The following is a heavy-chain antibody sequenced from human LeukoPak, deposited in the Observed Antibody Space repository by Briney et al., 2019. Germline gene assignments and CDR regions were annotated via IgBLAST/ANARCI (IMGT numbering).Heavy chain of an antibody. D-gene: IGHD5-18*01. Sequence: PGGCLRLSCAASGFPVSDNYMSWVRQAPGKGLEWVSIIYSDGTTYYADSVKGRFTISRDNSKNSLYLQMNSLRAEDTAVYYCARDPGYNYGFDYWGQGTLVTVSS. CDR3: ARDPGYNYGFDY. J-gene: IGHJ4*02. V-gene: IGHV3-66*01. CDR2: IYSDGTT. CDR1: GFPVSDNY.